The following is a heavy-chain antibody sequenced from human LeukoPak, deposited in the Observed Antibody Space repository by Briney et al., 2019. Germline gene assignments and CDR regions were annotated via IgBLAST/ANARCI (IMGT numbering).Heavy chain of an antibody. J-gene: IGHJ5*02. V-gene: IGHV4-4*07. CDR3: ASALWFGELELDP. D-gene: IGHD3-10*01. Sequence: SETLSLTCTVSGGSISSYYWSWIRQPAGKGLEWIGRIYTSGSTNYNPSLKSRVTISVDMSKNQFSMKLSSVTAADTAVYYCASALWFGELELDPWGQGTLVTVSS. CDR1: GGSISSYY. CDR2: IYTSGST.